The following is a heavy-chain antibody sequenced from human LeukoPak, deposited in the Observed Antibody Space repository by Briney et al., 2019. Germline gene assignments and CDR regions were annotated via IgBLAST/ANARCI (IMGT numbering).Heavy chain of an antibody. CDR3: ATYRQVLLPFES. CDR1: GFTFSTFA. D-gene: IGHD2-8*02. V-gene: IGHV3-23*01. Sequence: LGGSLRLSCAASGFTFSTFAMIWVRQPPGKGLEWVSSIFPSGGEIHYADSVRGRFTISRDNSKSTLSLQMNSLRAADTAIYYCATYRQVLLPFESWGQGTLVTVSS. CDR2: IFPSGGEI. J-gene: IGHJ4*02.